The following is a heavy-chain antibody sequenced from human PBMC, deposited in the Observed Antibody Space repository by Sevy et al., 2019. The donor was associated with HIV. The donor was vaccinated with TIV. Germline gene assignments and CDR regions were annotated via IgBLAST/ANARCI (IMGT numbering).Heavy chain of an antibody. V-gene: IGHV3-30-3*01. Sequence: GGSLRLSCAASGFTFSSYAMHWVRQAPGKGLEWVAVISYDGSNKYYADSVKGRFTISRDNSKNTLYLQMNSLRAEDTAVYYCARDGDGGDYFDYWVQGTLVTVSS. D-gene: IGHD3-16*01. CDR2: ISYDGSNK. CDR3: ARDGDGGDYFDY. J-gene: IGHJ4*02. CDR1: GFTFSSYA.